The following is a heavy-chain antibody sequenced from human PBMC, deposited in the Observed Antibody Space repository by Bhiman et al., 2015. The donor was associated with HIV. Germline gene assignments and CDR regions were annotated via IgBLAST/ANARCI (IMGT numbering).Heavy chain of an antibody. CDR1: GFTFSSYA. J-gene: IGHJ3*02. Sequence: QVQLVESGGGVVQPGRSLRLSCAASGFTFSSYAMHWVRQAPGKGLEWVAVISYDGSNKYYADSVKGRFTISRDNSKNTLYLQMNSLRAEDTAVYYCARDGSMVRGVSAFDIWGQGTKVTVSS. CDR2: ISYDGSNK. CDR3: ARDGSMVRGVSAFDI. V-gene: IGHV3-30-3*01. D-gene: IGHD3-10*01.